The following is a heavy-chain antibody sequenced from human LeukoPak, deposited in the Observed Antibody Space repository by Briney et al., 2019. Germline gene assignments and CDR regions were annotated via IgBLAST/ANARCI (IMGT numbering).Heavy chain of an antibody. D-gene: IGHD4-17*01. J-gene: IGHJ4*02. Sequence: SETLSLTCTVSGVSINPSSYNWGWIRQTPGKRLEWIGSIYYSGTTYYNPSLKSQVIISLDTSKNQFSLRLSSVTAADTAVYYCVTEADYGDAYWGQGTLVTVSS. CDR1: GVSINPSSYN. CDR3: VTEADYGDAY. V-gene: IGHV4-39*07. CDR2: IYYSGTT.